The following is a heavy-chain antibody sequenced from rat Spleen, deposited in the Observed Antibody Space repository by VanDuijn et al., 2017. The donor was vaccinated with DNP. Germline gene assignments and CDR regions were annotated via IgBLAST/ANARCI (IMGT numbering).Heavy chain of an antibody. D-gene: IGHD1-1*01. CDR1: GFTFSNYD. CDR2: ISPSGGST. CDR3: AKGSGGD. V-gene: IGHV5-19*01. Sequence: EVQLVESGGGLVQPGRSLKLSCAASGFTFSNYDMAWVRQAPTKGLEWVASISPSGGSTYYRDSVKGRFTISRDNAKSTLYLQMDSLRSEDTATYYCAKGSGGDWGQGVMVTVSS. J-gene: IGHJ2*01.